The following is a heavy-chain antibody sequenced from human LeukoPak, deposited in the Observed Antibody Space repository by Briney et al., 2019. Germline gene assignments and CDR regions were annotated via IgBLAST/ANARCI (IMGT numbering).Heavy chain of an antibody. Sequence: PGGSLRLSCAASGFTFSSYAGSWVRQAPGKGLEWASAISGSGGSTYYADSVKGRFTISRDNSKNTLYLQMNSLRAEDTAVYYCSKGRTLLDFWGQGTLVTVSS. CDR3: SKGRTLLDF. CDR1: GFTFSSYA. V-gene: IGHV3-23*01. CDR2: ISGSGGST. J-gene: IGHJ4*02.